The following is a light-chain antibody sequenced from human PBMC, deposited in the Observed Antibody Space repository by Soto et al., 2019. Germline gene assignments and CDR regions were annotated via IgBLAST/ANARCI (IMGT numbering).Light chain of an antibody. CDR3: CSYAGDSTWV. J-gene: IGLJ3*02. CDR1: SSDVGNYNL. CDR2: EGS. V-gene: IGLV2-23*01. Sequence: QSVLTQPASVSGSPGQSITISCTGTSSDVGNYNLVSWYQQHPGEAPKLLIYEGSKRPSGVSNRFSGSKFGNTASLTISGLQAEDEVDYYCCSYAGDSTWVFGGGTKLTVL.